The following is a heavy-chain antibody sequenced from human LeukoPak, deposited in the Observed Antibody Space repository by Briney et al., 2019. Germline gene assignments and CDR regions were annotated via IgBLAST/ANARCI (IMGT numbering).Heavy chain of an antibody. CDR1: GFTFSSYS. J-gene: IGHJ4*02. CDR2: ISVGSSAI. Sequence: PGGSLRLSCAASGFTFSSYSMNWVRQAPGKGLEWVSYISVGSSAIYYANSVKGRFTISRDNAKNSLYLQMNSLRAEDTAVYYCVRVGMGVFDYWGQGTLVTVSS. CDR3: VRVGMGVFDY. D-gene: IGHD3-16*01. V-gene: IGHV3-48*04.